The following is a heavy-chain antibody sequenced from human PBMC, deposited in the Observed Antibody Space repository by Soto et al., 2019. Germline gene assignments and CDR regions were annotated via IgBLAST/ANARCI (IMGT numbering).Heavy chain of an antibody. J-gene: IGHJ6*02. CDR3: ARHMDCSSTSCYTRRHANYYYYGMDV. CDR1: GYTFTSYA. Sequence: ASVKVSCKASGYTFTSYATHWVRQAPGQRLEWIGWISAGNGNTKYSQKFQGQVTISADKSISTAYLQWSSLKASDTAMYYCARHMDCSSTSCYTRRHANYYYYGMDVWGQGTTVTVSS. D-gene: IGHD2-2*02. V-gene: IGHV1-3*01. CDR2: ISAGNGNT.